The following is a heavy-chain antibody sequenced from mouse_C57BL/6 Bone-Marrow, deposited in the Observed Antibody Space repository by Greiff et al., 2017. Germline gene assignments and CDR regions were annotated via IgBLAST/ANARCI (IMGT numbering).Heavy chain of an antibody. Sequence: QVQLQQSGPELVKPGASVKISCKASGYAFSSSWMNWVKQRPGKGLEWIGRIYPGDGDTNYNGKFKGKATLTADKSSSTAYKQLSSLTSEDSAVYFGARLLRLAYWGQGTLVTVSA. V-gene: IGHV1-82*01. J-gene: IGHJ3*01. CDR2: IYPGDGDT. CDR3: ARLLRLAY. CDR1: GYAFSSSW. D-gene: IGHD1-2*01.